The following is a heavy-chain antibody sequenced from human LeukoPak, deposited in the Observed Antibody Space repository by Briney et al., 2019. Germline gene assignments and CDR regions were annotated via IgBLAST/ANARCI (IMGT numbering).Heavy chain of an antibody. V-gene: IGHV4-59*08. CDR2: IYYSGST. CDR1: GGSISSYY. CDR3: ARRLRQDYYFDY. Sequence: PSETLSLTCTVSGGSISSYYWSWIRQPPGKGLEWIGYIYYSGSTNYNPSLKSRVTISVDTSKNQFSLKLSSVTAADTAVYYCARRLRQDYYFDYWGQGTLVTVSS. J-gene: IGHJ4*02. D-gene: IGHD3-16*01.